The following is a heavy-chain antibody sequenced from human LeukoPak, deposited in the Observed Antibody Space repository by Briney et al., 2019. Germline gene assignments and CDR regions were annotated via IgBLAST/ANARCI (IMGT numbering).Heavy chain of an antibody. CDR3: AKGVRDKYDGIYDAFDI. CDR2: ISYDGDKK. Sequence: GGSLRLSCAASGFTFVTYGMHWVRQAPGKGLECVAVISYDGDKKYYADSVKGRFTISRDNSKNTLYLQMDSLRAEDTAMYYCAKGVRDKYDGIYDAFDIWGQGTMVTVSS. J-gene: IGHJ3*02. D-gene: IGHD1-26*01. CDR1: GFTFVTYG. V-gene: IGHV3-30*18.